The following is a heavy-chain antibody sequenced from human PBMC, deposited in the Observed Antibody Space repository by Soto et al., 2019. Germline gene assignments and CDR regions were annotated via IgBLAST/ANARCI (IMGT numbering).Heavy chain of an antibody. D-gene: IGHD2-21*02. CDR3: ARDRTYCGGDCYMDY. CDR1: GGTFSSYT. Sequence: SVKVSCKASGGTFSSYTISWVRQAPGQGLEWMGRIIPILGIANYAQKFQGRVTITADKSTSTAYMELSSLRSEDTAVYYCARDRTYCGGDCYMDYWAQGTLVTVFS. J-gene: IGHJ4*02. V-gene: IGHV1-69*04. CDR2: IIPILGIA.